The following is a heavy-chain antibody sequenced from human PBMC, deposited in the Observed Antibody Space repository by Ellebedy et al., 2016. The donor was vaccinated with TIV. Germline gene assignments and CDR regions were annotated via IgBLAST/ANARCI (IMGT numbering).Heavy chain of an antibody. CDR1: GGSISHDY. CDR3: ARTVGQWQRATYFDF. V-gene: IGHV4-59*08. J-gene: IGHJ4*02. CDR2: ISSSGST. D-gene: IGHD6-19*01. Sequence: MPSETLSLTCKVSGGSISHDYWSWIRQPPGKGLEWIAHISSSGSTSYNPSLKSRVTILVDTSKSQFSLKLSSVTAADTAVYYCARTVGQWQRATYFDFWGQGTLVTVSS.